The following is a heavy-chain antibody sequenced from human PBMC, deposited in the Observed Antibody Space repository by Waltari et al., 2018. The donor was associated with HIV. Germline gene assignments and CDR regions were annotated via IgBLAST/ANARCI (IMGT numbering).Heavy chain of an antibody. V-gene: IGHV3-48*03. J-gene: IGHJ4*02. CDR3: PETRYYYDSSGR. Sequence: EVQVVESWVGLLQPGGSLSLSCAASGFTFSSYEMNWVRQAPGKGLEWLSYISDSGSTRYYADSVKGRFTISRDNAKNSLYLQMNSLRAEDTAVYYCPETRYYYDSSGRWGQGTLVTVSS. CDR2: ISDSGSTR. D-gene: IGHD3-22*01. CDR1: GFTFSSYE.